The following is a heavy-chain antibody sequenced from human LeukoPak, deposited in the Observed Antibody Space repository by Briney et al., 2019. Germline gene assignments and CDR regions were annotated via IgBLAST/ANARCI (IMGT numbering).Heavy chain of an antibody. CDR1: GFAFSSYW. V-gene: IGHV3-74*01. J-gene: IGHJ4*02. D-gene: IGHD1-26*01. CDR2: INSDGSST. Sequence: GGSLRLSCAASGFAFSSYWMHWVRQAPGKGLVWVSRINSDGSSTSYADSVKGRFTISRDNAKNTLYLQMNSLRAEDTAVYYCARESSGSYYGYFDYWGQGTLVTVSS. CDR3: ARESSGSYYGYFDY.